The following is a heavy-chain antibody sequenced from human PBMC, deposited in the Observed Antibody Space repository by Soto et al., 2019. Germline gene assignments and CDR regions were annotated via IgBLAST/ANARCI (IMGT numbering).Heavy chain of an antibody. D-gene: IGHD3-3*01. CDR1: GFTFSSYA. V-gene: IGHV3-64*02. J-gene: IGHJ4*02. CDR2: ISSNGGST. Sequence: EVQLVESGEGLVQPGGSLRLSCAASGFTFSSYAMHWVRQAPGKGLEYVSAISSNGGSTYYADSVKGRFTISRDNSKNTLYLQMGSLRAEDMAVYYCARGGRGYDFWSGPSDSFDYWGQGTLVTVSS. CDR3: ARGGRGYDFWSGPSDSFDY.